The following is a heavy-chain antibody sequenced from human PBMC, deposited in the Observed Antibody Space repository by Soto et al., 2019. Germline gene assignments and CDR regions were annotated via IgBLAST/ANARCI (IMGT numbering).Heavy chain of an antibody. CDR1: GFTLSSYG. J-gene: IGHJ4*02. D-gene: IGHD3-22*01. V-gene: IGHV3-30*18. CDR3: AKDYYYDSSGWVD. CDR2: ISNDGSNK. Sequence: QVQLVETEGGVVQPGRSLRLSCAASGFTLSSYGMHWVRQAPGKGLEWVAVISNDGSNKYYADSVKGRFTISRDNSKNTLYLQMNSLRAEDTAMYYCAKDYYYDSSGWVDWGQGTLVTVSS.